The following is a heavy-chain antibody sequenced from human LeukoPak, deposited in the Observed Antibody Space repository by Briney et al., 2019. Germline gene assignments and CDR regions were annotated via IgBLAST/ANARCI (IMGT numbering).Heavy chain of an antibody. CDR2: FSGSGGST. J-gene: IGHJ4*02. CDR1: GSTFRGIG. CDR3: AKDHGGISSSWYFESDY. V-gene: IGHV3-23*01. D-gene: IGHD6-13*01. Sequence: GGSLSLPCEAPGSTFRGIGLSWFRRPQGKGLGGVSAFSGSGGSTYYADSVKGRFTISRDNSKNTLYLQMNSLRAEDTAVYYCAKDHGGISSSWYFESDYWGQGTLVTVSS.